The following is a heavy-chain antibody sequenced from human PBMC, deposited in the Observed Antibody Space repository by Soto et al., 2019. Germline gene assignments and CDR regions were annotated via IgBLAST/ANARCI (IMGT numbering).Heavy chain of an antibody. CDR1: GDSVSSNSAA. Sequence: SQTLSLTCAISGDSVSSNSAAWNWIRQSPSRGLEWLGRTYYRSKWYNDYAVSVKSRITISPDTSKNQFSLQLNSVTPEDTAVYYCARVGQSSSSRDYGMDVWGQGTTVTVSS. V-gene: IGHV6-1*01. CDR3: ARVGQSSSSRDYGMDV. CDR2: TYYRSKWYN. J-gene: IGHJ6*02. D-gene: IGHD6-6*01.